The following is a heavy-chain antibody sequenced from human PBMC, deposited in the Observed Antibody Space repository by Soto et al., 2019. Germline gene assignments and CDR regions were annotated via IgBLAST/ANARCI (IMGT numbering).Heavy chain of an antibody. CDR2: IIPIFGTA. V-gene: IGHV1-69*13. CDR1: GGTFSSYA. D-gene: IGHD2-15*01. J-gene: IGHJ6*02. CDR3: ARGSAIVVVVAATSYYYGMDV. Sequence: ASVKVSCKASGGTFSSYAISWVRQAPGQGLEWMGGIIPIFGTANYAQKFQGRVTITADESTSTAYLEMSSMRSEATAVSSCARGSAIVVVVAATSYYYGMDVWGQGTTVTVSS.